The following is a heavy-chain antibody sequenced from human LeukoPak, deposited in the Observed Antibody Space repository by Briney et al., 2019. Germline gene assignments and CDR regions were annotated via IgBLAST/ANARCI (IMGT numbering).Heavy chain of an antibody. V-gene: IGHV4-59*08. CDR3: ARSPIGDVLFDY. CDR2: IYDNSST. Sequence: WETLSLTCTVSGVSITSYYWSWIRQPPGKGLEWIGYIYDNSSTNNNPSHKSRVTISVATSNNQFSLKLSSVPAADTAVYYCARSPIGDVLFDYWGQGTLVTFSS. D-gene: IGHD3-10*01. CDR1: GVSITSYY. J-gene: IGHJ4*02.